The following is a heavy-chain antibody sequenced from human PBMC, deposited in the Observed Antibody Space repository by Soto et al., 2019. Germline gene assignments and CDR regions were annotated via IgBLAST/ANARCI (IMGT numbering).Heavy chain of an antibody. V-gene: IGHV1-2*02. CDR1: GYTFTGFY. J-gene: IGHJ6*02. D-gene: IGHD2-2*02. Sequence: QVQLVQSGAEVKKPGASVKVSCKALGYTFTGFYMHWVRQAPGQGLEWMGWINPKSGDTEYAQKFQGRVTMTRNTSISTAYMELSSLRSEDTAVYYCARVDLGYCSSTSCYIWYYYYGMDVWGQGTTVTVSS. CDR2: INPKSGDT. CDR3: ARVDLGYCSSTSCYIWYYYYGMDV.